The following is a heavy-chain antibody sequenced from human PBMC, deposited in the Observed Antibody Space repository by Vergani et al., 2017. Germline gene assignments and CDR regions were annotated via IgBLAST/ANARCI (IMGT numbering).Heavy chain of an antibody. CDR1: GGTFSSYG. V-gene: IGHV1-69*01. CDR3: ARGGSDYSSSSGLYYFYLDV. CDR2: IIPMFGTL. J-gene: IGHJ6*03. D-gene: IGHD6-6*01. Sequence: QLEQSGAELKKPGSSVKVSCKASGGTFSSYGINWVRQAPGQGLEWMGGIIPMFGTLNYAPKFQDRVTITADESTSTAYMEMRSLRSEDTAIFYCARGGSDYSSSSGLYYFYLDVWGNGTTVTVSS.